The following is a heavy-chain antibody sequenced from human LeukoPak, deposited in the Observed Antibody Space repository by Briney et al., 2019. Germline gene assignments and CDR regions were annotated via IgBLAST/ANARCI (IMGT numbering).Heavy chain of an antibody. CDR2: ISGSGGST. J-gene: IGHJ4*02. V-gene: IGHV3-23*01. Sequence: GGSLRLSCAASGFTFSNAWMNWVRQAPGKGLEWVSAISGSGGSTYYADSVKGRFTISRDNSKNTLYLQMNSLRAEDTAVYYCAKVHLWELPTGWGQGTLVTVSS. CDR1: GFTFSNAW. CDR3: AKVHLWELPTG. D-gene: IGHD1-26*01.